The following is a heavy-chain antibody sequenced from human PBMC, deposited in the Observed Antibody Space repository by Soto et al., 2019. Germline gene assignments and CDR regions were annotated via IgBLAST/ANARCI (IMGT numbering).Heavy chain of an antibody. Sequence: ASVKVSCKASGYIFTSHDINWVRHVPGQGFEWMGWMSPFSGNTGSAQKFQGRVTMTRNTSISTAYMELSSLRSDDTAVYYCLVAAFDAFDIWGQGTMVTVSS. CDR3: LVAAFDAFDI. CDR1: GYIFTSHD. CDR2: MSPFSGNT. D-gene: IGHD2-15*01. J-gene: IGHJ3*02. V-gene: IGHV1-8*01.